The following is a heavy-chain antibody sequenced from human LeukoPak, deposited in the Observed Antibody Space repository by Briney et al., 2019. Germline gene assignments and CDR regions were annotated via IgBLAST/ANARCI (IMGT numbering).Heavy chain of an antibody. J-gene: IGHJ6*02. CDR1: GFSFSNYA. CDR3: AKVPYSDYGSGRPPFMDV. D-gene: IGHD3-10*01. Sequence: HSGGSLRLSCAASGFSFSNYAMSWVRQAPGEGLDWVSTISDSGRDAYCADSVKGRFTISRDNSKNTLYLQMTSLRVEDTATYYCAKVPYSDYGSGRPPFMDVWGQGTTVAVSS. CDR2: ISDSGRDA. V-gene: IGHV3-23*01.